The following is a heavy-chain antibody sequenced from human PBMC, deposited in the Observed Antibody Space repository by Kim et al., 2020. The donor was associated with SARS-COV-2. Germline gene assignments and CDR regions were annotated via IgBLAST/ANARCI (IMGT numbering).Heavy chain of an antibody. J-gene: IGHJ3*02. Sequence: SVKVSCKASGGTFSSYTISWVRQAPGQGLEWMGRIIPILGIANYAQKFQGRVTITADKSTSTAYMELSSLRSEDTAVYYCARRGGDDAFDIWGQGTMVTVSS. CDR2: IIPILGIA. D-gene: IGHD3-10*01. CDR1: GGTFSSYT. CDR3: ARRGGDDAFDI. V-gene: IGHV1-69*02.